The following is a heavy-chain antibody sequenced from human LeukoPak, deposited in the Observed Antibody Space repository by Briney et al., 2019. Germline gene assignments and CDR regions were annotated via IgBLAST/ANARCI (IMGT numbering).Heavy chain of an antibody. CDR3: ASFCSGGSCYEDFDY. CDR2: IIPIFGTA. Sequence: SVKVSCKASGGTFSSYAISWVRQAPGQGLEWMGGIIPIFGTANYAQKFQGRVTITADESTSTAYMELSSLRSEDTAVYYCASFCSGGSCYEDFDYWGQGTLVTVSS. CDR1: GGTFSSYA. V-gene: IGHV1-69*13. D-gene: IGHD2-15*01. J-gene: IGHJ4*02.